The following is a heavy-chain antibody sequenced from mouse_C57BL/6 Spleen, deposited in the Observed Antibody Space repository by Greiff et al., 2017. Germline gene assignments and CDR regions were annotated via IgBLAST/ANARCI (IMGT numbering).Heavy chain of an antibody. V-gene: IGHV1-54*01. CDR1: GYAFTNYL. D-gene: IGHD2-3*01. Sequence: LQESGAELVRPGTSVKVSCKASGYAFTNYLIEWVKQRPGQGLEWIGVINPGSGGTNYNEKFKGKATLTADKSSSTAYMQLSSLTSEDSAVYFCARFGYYEGDYWGQGTTLTVSS. CDR2: INPGSGGT. CDR3: ARFGYYEGDY. J-gene: IGHJ2*01.